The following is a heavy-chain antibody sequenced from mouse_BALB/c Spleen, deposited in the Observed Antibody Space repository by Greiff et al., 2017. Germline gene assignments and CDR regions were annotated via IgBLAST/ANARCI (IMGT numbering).Heavy chain of an antibody. CDR3: ARDSSWFAD. D-gene: IGHD3-3*01. Sequence: VQLQQPGAELVKPGASVKLSCKASGYTFTSYWMHWVKQRPGQGLEWIGEINPSNGRTNYNEKFKSKATLTVDKSSSTAYMQLSSLTSEDSAVYYCARDSSWFADWGQGTLVTVSA. J-gene: IGHJ3*01. CDR1: GYTFTSYW. V-gene: IGHV1S81*02. CDR2: INPSNGRT.